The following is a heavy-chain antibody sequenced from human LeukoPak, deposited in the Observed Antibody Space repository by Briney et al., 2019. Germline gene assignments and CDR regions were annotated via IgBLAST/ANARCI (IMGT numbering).Heavy chain of an antibody. CDR1: GYSFTSYG. CDR2: MNPNSGNT. V-gene: IGHV1-8*03. CDR3: ARSGYCSGGSCYRFDP. Sequence: ASVKVSCKASGYSFTSYGINWVRQATGQGLEWMGWMNPNSGNTGYAQKFQGRVTITRNTSISTAYMELSSLRSEDTAVYYCARSGYCSGGSCYRFDPWGRGTLVTVSS. D-gene: IGHD2-15*01. J-gene: IGHJ5*02.